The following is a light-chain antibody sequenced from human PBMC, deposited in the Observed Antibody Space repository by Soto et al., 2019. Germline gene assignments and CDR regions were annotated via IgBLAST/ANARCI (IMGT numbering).Light chain of an antibody. CDR1: RSNIGAGYD. Sequence: QSALTQPPSVSGAPGQRVTISCTGSRSNIGAGYDVHWYQQLPGTAPKLLIYGNSNRPSGVPDRFSGSKSGTSASLAITGLQAEYEADYYCQSYDSSLSGSVVFGGGTKLTVL. CDR2: GNS. V-gene: IGLV1-40*01. CDR3: QSYDSSLSGSVV. J-gene: IGLJ2*01.